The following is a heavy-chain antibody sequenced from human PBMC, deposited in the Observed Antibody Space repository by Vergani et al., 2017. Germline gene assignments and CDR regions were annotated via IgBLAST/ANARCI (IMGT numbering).Heavy chain of an antibody. V-gene: IGHV1-69*13. Sequence: QVQLVQSGAEVKKPGASVKVSCKASGYTFTSYGISWVRQAPGQGLEWMGGIIPIFGTANYAQKFQGRVTSTADESTSTAYMELSSLRSEDTPVYYCARANVHIPGDPWGQGTLVTVSS. J-gene: IGHJ5*02. CDR2: IIPIFGTA. D-gene: IGHD2-2*02. CDR1: GYTFTSYG. CDR3: ARANVHIPGDP.